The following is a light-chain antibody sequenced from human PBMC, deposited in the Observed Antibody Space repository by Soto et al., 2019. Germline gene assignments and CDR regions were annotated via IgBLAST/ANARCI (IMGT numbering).Light chain of an antibody. CDR2: EDN. V-gene: IGLV6-57*04. CDR3: QSYDSTWL. J-gene: IGLJ3*02. CDR1: SGSIVSNF. Sequence: NFMLTQPHSVSESPGKTVTISCTRSSGSIVSNFVQWYQQRPGSAPTTVIYEDNQRPSGVPDRFSGSIDSSSNSASLTISGLKIEDEADYYCQSYDSTWLFGGGTQLTVL.